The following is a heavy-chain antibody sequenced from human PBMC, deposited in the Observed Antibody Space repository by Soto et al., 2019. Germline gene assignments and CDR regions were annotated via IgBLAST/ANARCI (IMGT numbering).Heavy chain of an antibody. V-gene: IGHV3-48*01. CDR2: ISSSSSTI. D-gene: IGHD3-10*01. Sequence: GGSLRLSCAASGFTFSSYSMNWVRQAPGKGLEWVSYISSSSSTIYYADSVKGRFTISRENAKNSLYLQMNSLRAEDTSVYYCARVGLGFGESPFDYWGQGTLVTVSS. CDR1: GFTFSSYS. CDR3: ARVGLGFGESPFDY. J-gene: IGHJ4*02.